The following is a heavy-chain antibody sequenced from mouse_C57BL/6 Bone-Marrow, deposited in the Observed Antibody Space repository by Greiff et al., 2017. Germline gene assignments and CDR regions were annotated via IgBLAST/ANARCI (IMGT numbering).Heavy chain of an antibody. Sequence: VKVVESGPGLVAPSQSLSITCTVSGFSLTSYGVHWVRQPPGKGLEWLVVIWSDGSTTYNSALKSRLSISKDNSKSQVFLKMNSLQTDDTAMYYCARHYPIYDGYSYYFDDWGQGTTLTVSS. CDR1: GFSLTSYG. V-gene: IGHV2-6-1*01. J-gene: IGHJ2*01. CDR3: ARHYPIYDGYSYYFDD. D-gene: IGHD2-3*01. CDR2: IWSDGST.